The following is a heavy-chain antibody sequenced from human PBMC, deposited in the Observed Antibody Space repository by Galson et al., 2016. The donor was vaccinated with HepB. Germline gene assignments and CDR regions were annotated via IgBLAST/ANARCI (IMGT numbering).Heavy chain of an antibody. CDR3: AKASGGDYSFQY. V-gene: IGHV3-43D*03. CDR2: ISWDGSIT. Sequence: SLRLSCAGSGFIFEDYVLHWVRQPPGKGLEWVSLISWDGSITLYADSVKGRFTISRDNSKNSLYLQMDSLRPEDAAFYYCAKASGGDYSFQYWGQGSRVTVSS. D-gene: IGHD1-26*01. J-gene: IGHJ4*02. CDR1: GFIFEDYV.